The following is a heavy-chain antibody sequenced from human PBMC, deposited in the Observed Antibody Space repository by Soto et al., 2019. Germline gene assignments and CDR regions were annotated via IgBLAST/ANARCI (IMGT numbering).Heavy chain of an antibody. D-gene: IGHD3-22*01. CDR3: AGGSYYDSSGYYGP. J-gene: IGHJ5*02. Sequence: QVQLQESGPGLVKPSQTLSLTCTVSGGSISSGGYYWSWIRQHPGKGLEWIGYIYYSGRNYYNPSRKTRVNIAVVASKNQFSLKLSSVTAADTAVHYCAGGSYYDSSGYYGPWGQGTLVTVSS. V-gene: IGHV4-31*03. CDR2: IYYSGRN. CDR1: GGSISSGGYY.